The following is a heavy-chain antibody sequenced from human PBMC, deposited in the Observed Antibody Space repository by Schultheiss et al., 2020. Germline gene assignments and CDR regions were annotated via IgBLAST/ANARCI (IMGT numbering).Heavy chain of an antibody. Sequence: GGSLRLSCAASGFTFSSYGMHWVRQAPGKGLEWVAVIWYDGSNKYYADSVKGRFTISRDNSKNTLYLQMNSLRAEDTAVYYCARDPQSGWYVSYYYYYMDVWGKGTTVNGYS. D-gene: IGHD6-19*01. V-gene: IGHV3-33*01. J-gene: IGHJ6*03. CDR1: GFTFSSYG. CDR3: ARDPQSGWYVSYYYYYMDV. CDR2: IWYDGSNK.